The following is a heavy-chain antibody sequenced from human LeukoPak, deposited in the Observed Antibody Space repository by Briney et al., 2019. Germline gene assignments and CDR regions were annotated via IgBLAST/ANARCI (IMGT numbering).Heavy chain of an antibody. J-gene: IGHJ6*04. CDR2: ISAYNGNT. CDR1: GYTLTSYG. CDR3: ARTDNWKLGWGYYYGMDV. V-gene: IGHV1-18*04. Sequence: ASVKVSCKASGYTLTSYGISWVRQAPGQGLEWMGWISAYNGNTNYAQKLQGRVTMTTDTSMSTAYMELRSLRSDDTAVYYCARTDNWKLGWGYYYGMDVWGKGTTVTVSS. D-gene: IGHD1-1*01.